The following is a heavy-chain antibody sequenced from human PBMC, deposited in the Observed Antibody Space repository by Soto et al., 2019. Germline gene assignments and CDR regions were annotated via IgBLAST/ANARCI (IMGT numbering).Heavy chain of an antibody. J-gene: IGHJ3*02. D-gene: IGHD5-12*01. CDR2: ISSDGLKR. CDR1: TFTFNNFN. V-gene: IGHV3-30*18. CDR3: AKGRGLIQNDAFDI. Sequence: QAQLVESGGGVVQPGTSLRLSCVASTFTFNNFNMHWIRQAPGKGLDWLAVISSDGLKRYYPDSVKGRFTISRDKSTNTVSLQMSSLRTEDTAVYYCAKGRGLIQNDAFDIWGQGTMVIVS.